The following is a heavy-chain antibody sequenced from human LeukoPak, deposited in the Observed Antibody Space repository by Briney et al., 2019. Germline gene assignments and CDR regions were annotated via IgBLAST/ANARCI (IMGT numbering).Heavy chain of an antibody. CDR2: IFYSGST. D-gene: IGHD4/OR15-4a*01. J-gene: IGHJ3*02. CDR3: VRERTMVGGADI. CDR1: GGSISTSSYY. Sequence: SETLSLTCTVSGGSISTSSYYWGWVRQPPGKGLEWIGNIFYSGSTYYSPSLKSRVSISVDTSNNQFSLRLSSVTASDTAVYYCVRERTMVGGADIWGQGTKVTVSS. V-gene: IGHV4-39*07.